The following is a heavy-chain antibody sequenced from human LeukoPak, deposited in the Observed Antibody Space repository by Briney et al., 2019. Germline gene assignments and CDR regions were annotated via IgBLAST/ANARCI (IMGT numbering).Heavy chain of an antibody. J-gene: IGHJ3*02. CDR3: ASTYYYDSSGYLDAFDI. D-gene: IGHD3-22*01. Sequence: GGSLRLSCGAYGFTFSSYGMEWVRQAPGGGRGWVAFIRYDVSNKVYTDYVKGRFTISRDNSRNTLYLQMNSLRAEDTAVYYCASTYYYDSSGYLDAFDIWGQGTMVTVSS. CDR1: GFTFSSYG. CDR2: IRYDVSNK. V-gene: IGHV3-30*02.